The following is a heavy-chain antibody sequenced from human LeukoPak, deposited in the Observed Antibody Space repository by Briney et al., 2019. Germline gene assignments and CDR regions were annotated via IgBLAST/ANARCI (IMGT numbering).Heavy chain of an antibody. J-gene: IGHJ4*02. Sequence: ASVKVSCKVSGYTFTNYATEWVRQAPGQWLEWIGWIHPSTGNPTYAHGFTGRSVLPLNTSVNPTYLRSRSLKAEDTAVYYCARLFGGVYWGQRTLVTVSS. V-gene: IGHV7-4-1*02. D-gene: IGHD2-8*02. CDR3: ARLFGGVY. CDR1: GYTFTNYA. CDR2: IHPSTGNP.